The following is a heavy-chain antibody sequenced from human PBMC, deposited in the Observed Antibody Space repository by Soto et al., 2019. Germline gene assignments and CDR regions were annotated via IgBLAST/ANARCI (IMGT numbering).Heavy chain of an antibody. CDR3: ARRFYGGDYWYFDL. D-gene: IGHD2-21*01. CDR2: IHYSGST. J-gene: IGHJ2*01. Sequence: QVQLQESGPGLVKPSETLSLTCAVSGGSISSYYWSWIRQPPGKGLEWIGYIHYSGSTNYSPSLKSRGTMTVDTSKNQFSLNLRSVTAADAAVYYCARRFYGGDYWYFDLWGRGTLVTVSS. CDR1: GGSISSYY. V-gene: IGHV4-59*08.